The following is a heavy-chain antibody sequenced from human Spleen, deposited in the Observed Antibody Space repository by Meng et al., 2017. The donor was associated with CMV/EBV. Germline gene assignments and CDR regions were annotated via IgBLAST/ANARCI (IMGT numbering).Heavy chain of an antibody. J-gene: IGHJ6*02. CDR1: GGTFSSYT. CDR2: IIPILGIA. D-gene: IGHD2-2*01. V-gene: IGHV1-69*02. CDR3: ARGGVVVPAANYYYGTDV. Sequence: SVKVSCKASGGTFSSYTISWVRQAPGQGLEWMGRIIPILGIANYAQKFQGRVTITADKSTSTAYMELSSLRSEDTAVYYCARGGVVVPAANYYYGTDVWGQGTTVTVSS.